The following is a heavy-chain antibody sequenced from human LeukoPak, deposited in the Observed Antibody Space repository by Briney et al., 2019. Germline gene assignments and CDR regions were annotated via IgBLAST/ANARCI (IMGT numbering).Heavy chain of an antibody. V-gene: IGHV4-34*01. J-gene: IGHJ6*03. CDR2: INHSGST. CDR1: GGSFSGYY. D-gene: IGHD3-10*01. Sequence: PSETLSLTCAVYGGSFSGYYWSWIRQPPGKGLEWIGEINHSGSTNYNPSLKSRVTISVDTSKNQFSLKLSSVTAADTAVYYCARLGDKGGGPYYYMDVWGKGTTVTVSS. CDR3: ARLGDKGGGPYYYMDV.